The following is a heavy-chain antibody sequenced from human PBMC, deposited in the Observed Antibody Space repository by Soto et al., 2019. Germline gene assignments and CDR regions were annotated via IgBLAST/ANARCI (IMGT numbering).Heavy chain of an antibody. CDR3: ARDGLWEVPTDY. CDR2: ITGSGSSI. J-gene: IGHJ4*02. V-gene: IGHV3-11*01. Sequence: QVQLVESGGGLVKPGGPLGLSGAVSGFNFRNYDMNWIRQAPGKGLEWVSYITGSGSSIYYVDSVKGRFTISRDNARNSLYLQMNSLRAEDTAVYYCARDGLWEVPTDYWGQGILVTVSS. D-gene: IGHD1-26*01. CDR1: GFNFRNYD.